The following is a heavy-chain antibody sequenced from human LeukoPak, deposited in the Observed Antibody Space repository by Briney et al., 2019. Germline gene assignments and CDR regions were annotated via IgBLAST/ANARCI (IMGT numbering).Heavy chain of an antibody. CDR3: AREKVEMATIFFDY. Sequence: SVKVSCKASGGTFSSYAISWVRQAPGQGLEWMGGIIPIFGTANYAQKFQGRVTITTDESTSTAYMELSSLRSEDTAVYYCAREKVEMATIFFDYSGQGTLVTVSS. V-gene: IGHV1-69*05. CDR2: IIPIFGTA. J-gene: IGHJ4*02. D-gene: IGHD5-24*01. CDR1: GGTFSSYA.